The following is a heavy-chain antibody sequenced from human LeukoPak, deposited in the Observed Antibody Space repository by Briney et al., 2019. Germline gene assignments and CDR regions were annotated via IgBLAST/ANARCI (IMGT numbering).Heavy chain of an antibody. CDR2: ICYSGST. Sequence: SEPLSLTCTLSGPSISSYYWNWIRQPPGKGLEWLGHICYSGSTNYNPSLKSRVTISVDTSKNQFSLKLSSVTAADRAVYYCARGADSSGDYSNFYYGGWGQGALVTVSS. CDR3: ARGADSSGDYSNFYYGG. CDR1: GPSISSYY. V-gene: IGHV4-59*01. D-gene: IGHD3-22*01. J-gene: IGHJ4*02.